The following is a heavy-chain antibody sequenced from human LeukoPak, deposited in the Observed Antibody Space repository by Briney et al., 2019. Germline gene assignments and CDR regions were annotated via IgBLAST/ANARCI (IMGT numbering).Heavy chain of an antibody. Sequence: PSETLSLTCTVSGGSISSYYWSWIRQPPGKGLEWIGRIYTSGSTNYNPSLKSRVTMSVDTSKNQFSLKLSSVTAAGTAVYYCARALGYCSSTSCMGDYYYYMDVWGKGTTVTVSS. D-gene: IGHD2-2*01. J-gene: IGHJ6*03. CDR3: ARALGYCSSTSCMGDYYYYMDV. CDR1: GGSISSYY. CDR2: IYTSGST. V-gene: IGHV4-4*07.